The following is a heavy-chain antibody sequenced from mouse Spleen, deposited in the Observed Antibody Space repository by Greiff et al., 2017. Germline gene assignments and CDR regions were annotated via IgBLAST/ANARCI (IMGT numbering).Heavy chain of an antibody. D-gene: IGHD1-1*01. CDR3: AREGITTVVFDY. CDR1: GFTFSSYG. Sequence: EVKVVESGGGLVQPGGSLKLSCAASGFTFSSYGMSWVRQTPDKRLELVATINSNGGSTYYPDSVKGRFTISRDNAKNTLYLQMSSLKSEDTAMYYCAREGITTVVFDYWGQGTTLTVSS. J-gene: IGHJ2*01. CDR2: INSNGGST. V-gene: IGHV5-6-3*01.